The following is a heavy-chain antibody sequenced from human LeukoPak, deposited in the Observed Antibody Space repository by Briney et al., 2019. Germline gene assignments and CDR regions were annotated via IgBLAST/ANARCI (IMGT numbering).Heavy chain of an antibody. CDR2: MNPNSANT. CDR1: GYTFSTYD. Sequence: ASVKVSCKTSGYTFSTYDINWLRQAAGQGLEWMGWMNPNSANTGFAQKFQGRAAITRDTSTATAYLELSGLTSEDTALYYCARAIGYQLLSDYWGQGTLVTVSS. D-gene: IGHD2-2*01. V-gene: IGHV1-8*02. CDR3: ARAIGYQLLSDY. J-gene: IGHJ4*02.